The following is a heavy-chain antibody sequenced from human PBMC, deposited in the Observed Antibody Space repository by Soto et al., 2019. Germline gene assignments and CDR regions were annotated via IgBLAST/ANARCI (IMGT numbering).Heavy chain of an antibody. D-gene: IGHD1-1*01. V-gene: IGHV1-3*01. CDR2: INAGNGNT. CDR3: ASSGWGASGTPYLDF. J-gene: IGHJ4*02. Sequence: ASVKVSCKASGYSFTSYAIHWVRQAPGQRLEWMGWINAGNGNTKYSQKFQGRVTINRDTSASTAYMELSSLRSEDTAIYYCASSGWGASGTPYLDFWGQGTLVTVSS. CDR1: GYSFTSYA.